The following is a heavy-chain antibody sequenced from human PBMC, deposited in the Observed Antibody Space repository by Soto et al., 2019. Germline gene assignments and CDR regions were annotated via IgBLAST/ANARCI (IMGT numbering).Heavy chain of an antibody. CDR3: ARAGGGSSWYDAFDI. CDR1: GGSISSYY. J-gene: IGHJ3*02. D-gene: IGHD6-13*01. Sequence: SETLSLTCTVSGGSISSYYWSWIRQPPGKGLEWIGYIYYSGSTNYNPSLKSRVTISVDTSKNQFSLKLSSVTAADTAVYYCARAGGGSSWYDAFDIWGQGTMVTVSS. CDR2: IYYSGST. V-gene: IGHV4-59*01.